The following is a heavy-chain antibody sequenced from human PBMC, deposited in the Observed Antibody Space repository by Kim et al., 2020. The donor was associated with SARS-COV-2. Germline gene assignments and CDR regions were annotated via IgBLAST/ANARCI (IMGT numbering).Heavy chain of an antibody. Sequence: SVKGRFTISRDNSKSTLYLQMNSLRAEDTAVYYCAKEDLEGSGYYYGMYVWGQGTTVTVSS. CDR3: AKEDLEGSGYYYGMYV. J-gene: IGHJ6*02. V-gene: IGHV3-33*06. D-gene: IGHD6-19*01.